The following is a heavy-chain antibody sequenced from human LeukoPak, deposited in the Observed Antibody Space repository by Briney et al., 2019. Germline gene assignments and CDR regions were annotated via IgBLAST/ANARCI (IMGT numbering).Heavy chain of an antibody. J-gene: IGHJ4*02. V-gene: IGHV3-23*01. CDR1: GFTFSSYD. Sequence: GGSVRLSCTASGFTFSSYDMSWVRQAPGKALEWVSSISEIISGTYYADSVKGRSTISRDTSKNTLCLQMNSLRAEDTAIYYCARASSSSRPFYFDYWGQGTLVTVSS. D-gene: IGHD6-6*01. CDR3: ARASSSSRPFYFDY. CDR2: ISEIISGT.